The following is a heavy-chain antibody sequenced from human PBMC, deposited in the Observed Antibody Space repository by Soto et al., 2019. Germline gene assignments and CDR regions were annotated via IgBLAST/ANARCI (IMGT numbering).Heavy chain of an antibody. V-gene: IGHV1-2*04. CDR2: LNSRSGAT. Sequence: QVQLVQSGAEVEKPGASVKVSCKTSGYTFSDHYIHWVRQAPGQGLEWIGWLNSRSGATNYAQKFRGWVTMTRDTSIRTAYMELSSLKSDDTAVYYCARGVGTSWFDPWGQGSLFTVSS. CDR3: ARGVGTSWFDP. D-gene: IGHD2-2*01. CDR1: GYTFSDHY. J-gene: IGHJ5*02.